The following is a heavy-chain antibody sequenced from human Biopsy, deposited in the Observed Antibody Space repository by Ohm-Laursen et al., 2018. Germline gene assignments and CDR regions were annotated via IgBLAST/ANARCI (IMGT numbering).Heavy chain of an antibody. CDR1: GDSVSSGSFY. J-gene: IGHJ4*02. CDR2: IYDRGSTA. CDR3: ARGMRSSGWPYFDS. Sequence: TLSLTCTVSGDSVSSGSFYWTRIRQPPGQGLEYIGYIYDRGSTANYNPSLESIVTMSVDMPKNQFSLKLTSVTAADNAIYYCARGMRSSGWPYFDSWGQGTLVTVSS. D-gene: IGHD6-19*01. V-gene: IGHV4-61*01.